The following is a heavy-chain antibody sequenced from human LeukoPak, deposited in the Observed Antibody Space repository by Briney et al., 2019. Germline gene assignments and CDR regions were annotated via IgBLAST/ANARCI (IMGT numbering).Heavy chain of an antibody. CDR1: GGSFSGYS. CDR2: INHSGST. D-gene: IGHD6-13*01. Sequence: KPSETPSLTCAVFGGSFSGYSLNWIRQSPGKGLEWIGEINHSGSTNYKPSLKSRVTISVDTSKNQFSLKLSSVTAADTAVYYCVRLVVSNWYHEVLLGRDYWGQGTLVTVSS. CDR3: VRLVVSNWYHEVLLGRDY. V-gene: IGHV4-34*01. J-gene: IGHJ4*02.